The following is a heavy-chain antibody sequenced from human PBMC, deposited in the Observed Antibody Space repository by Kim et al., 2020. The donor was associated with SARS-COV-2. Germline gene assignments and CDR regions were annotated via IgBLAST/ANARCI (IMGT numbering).Heavy chain of an antibody. CDR2: IYYSGST. J-gene: IGHJ4*02. Sequence: SETLSLTCTVSGGSISSYYWSWIRQPPGKGLEWIGYIYYSGSTNYNPSLKSRVTISVDTSKNQFSLKLSSVTAADTAVYYCARHAGNCSGGSCYSEWGQGTLVTVSS. CDR3: ARHAGNCSGGSCYSE. CDR1: GGSISSYY. D-gene: IGHD2-15*01. V-gene: IGHV4-59*08.